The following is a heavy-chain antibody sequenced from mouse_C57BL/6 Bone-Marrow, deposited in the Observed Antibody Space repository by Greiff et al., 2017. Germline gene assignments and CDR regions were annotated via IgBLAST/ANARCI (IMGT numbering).Heavy chain of an antibody. CDR2: IYPRSGNT. V-gene: IGHV1-81*01. J-gene: IGHJ3*01. Sequence: QVQLQQSGAELARPGASVKLSCKASGYTFTSYGISWVKQRTGQGLEWIGEIYPRSGNTYYNEKFKGKATLTADKSSSTAYMELRSLTSEDSAVYFCARNYGGWFAYWGQGTLVTVSA. CDR3: ARNYGGWFAY. CDR1: GYTFTSYG. D-gene: IGHD1-1*01.